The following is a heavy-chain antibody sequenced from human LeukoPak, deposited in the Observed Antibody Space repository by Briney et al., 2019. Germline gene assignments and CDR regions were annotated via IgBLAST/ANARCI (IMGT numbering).Heavy chain of an antibody. V-gene: IGHV4-61*01. Sequence: PSEPLSLTCTVSGGSIATGSYYWSWIRQPPGKGLEWIGYIYYRGSTNYNPSLKSRVTISVDTSKNQFSLKLSSVTAADTAVYYCARSSGWYIDYWGQGTLVTVPS. CDR3: ARSSGWYIDY. J-gene: IGHJ4*02. D-gene: IGHD6-19*01. CDR1: GGSIATGSYY. CDR2: IYYRGST.